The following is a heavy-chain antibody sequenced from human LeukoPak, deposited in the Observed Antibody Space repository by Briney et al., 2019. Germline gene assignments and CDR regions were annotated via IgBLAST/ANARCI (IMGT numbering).Heavy chain of an antibody. V-gene: IGHV3-23*01. CDR3: AKDRTLPGTDARYYFDH. CDR2: ISDNGGST. Sequence: PGGSLRLSCVDSGFTFSSYAMSWVRQVPGKGLEWVSGISDNGGSTYYADSVKGRFTISRDNSKNTLYLQMNSLRPEDTALYFCAKDRTLPGTDARYYFDHWGQGSLVTVSS. CDR1: GFTFSSYA. D-gene: IGHD1-26*01. J-gene: IGHJ4*02.